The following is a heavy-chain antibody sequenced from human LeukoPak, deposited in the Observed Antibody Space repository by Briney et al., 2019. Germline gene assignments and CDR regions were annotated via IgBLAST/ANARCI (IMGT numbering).Heavy chain of an antibody. CDR3: ATLRTVTFRGPNCFDP. J-gene: IGHJ5*02. CDR2: FDPEEGET. CDR1: GYTLTELS. Sequence: ASVTVSFMVSGYTLTELSMHWVRQAPGKGGAGMGGFDPEEGETIYAQKFQGRVTMTEDTSTDTAYMELSSLRSEDTAVYYCATLRTVTFRGPNCFDPWGQGTLVTVSS. D-gene: IGHD4-17*01. V-gene: IGHV1-24*01.